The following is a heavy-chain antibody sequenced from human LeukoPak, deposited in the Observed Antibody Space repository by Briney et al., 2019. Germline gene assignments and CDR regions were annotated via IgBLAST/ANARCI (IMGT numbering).Heavy chain of an antibody. Sequence: SETLSLTCTVSGGSISSGSYYWSWIRQPAGKGLEWIGRIYSSGSTNYNPSLKSRVTISLDTSKNQFSLKLSSVTAADTAVYYCARQGYHDYVWGSYEIDIWGQGTMVTVSS. V-gene: IGHV4-61*02. CDR3: ARQGYHDYVWGSYEIDI. CDR1: GGSISSGSYY. D-gene: IGHD3-16*01. J-gene: IGHJ3*02. CDR2: IYSSGST.